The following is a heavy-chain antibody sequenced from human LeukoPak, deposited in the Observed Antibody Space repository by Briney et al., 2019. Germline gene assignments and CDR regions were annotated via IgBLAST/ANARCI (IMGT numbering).Heavy chain of an antibody. CDR2: INPNSGGT. V-gene: IGHV1-2*06. CDR1: GYTFTGYY. J-gene: IGHJ4*02. D-gene: IGHD5-12*01. Sequence: ASVKVSCKASGYTFTGYYMHSVRQAPGQGLEWMGRINPNSGGTNYAQKFQGRVTMTRDTSISTAYMELSRLRPDDTAVYYCARAGSGYDYPHRLLVDWGQGTLVTVSS. CDR3: ARAGSGYDYPHRLLVD.